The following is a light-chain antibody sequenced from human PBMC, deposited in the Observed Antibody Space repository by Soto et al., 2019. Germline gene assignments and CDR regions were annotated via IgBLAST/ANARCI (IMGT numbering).Light chain of an antibody. CDR1: NSDVGGYDY. CDR3: SSYTSSTAVI. V-gene: IGLV2-14*01. Sequence: QSALTQPASVSGSPGQSITMSCTGTNSDVGGYDYVSWYQQHPGKAPKLMIYDVRNRPSGVSDRFSGSKSGNTASLTISGLQTEDEDYYYCSSYTSSTAVIFGGGTKLTVL. CDR2: DVR. J-gene: IGLJ2*01.